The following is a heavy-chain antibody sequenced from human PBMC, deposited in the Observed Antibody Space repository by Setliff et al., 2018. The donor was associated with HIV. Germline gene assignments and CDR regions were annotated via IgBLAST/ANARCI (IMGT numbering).Heavy chain of an antibody. V-gene: IGHV3-20*04. Sequence: LRLSCAASGFTFDDYGMNWVRQAPGKGLEWVPGINWNGGSSGYADSVKGRFTISRDNAKNSLYLQMNSLRAEDTALYYCARAIIAAAGGDAFDIWGQGTMVTVSS. D-gene: IGHD6-13*01. J-gene: IGHJ3*02. CDR2: INWNGGSS. CDR1: GFTFDDYG. CDR3: ARAIIAAAGGDAFDI.